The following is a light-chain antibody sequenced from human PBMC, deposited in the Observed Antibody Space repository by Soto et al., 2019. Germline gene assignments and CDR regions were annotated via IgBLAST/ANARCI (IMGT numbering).Light chain of an antibody. J-gene: IGLJ2*01. CDR2: EVT. V-gene: IGLV2-23*02. Sequence: QSALTQPASVSGSPGQSITISCTGTSSDVGSYNLVSWYQQHPGKAPKLMIYEVTERPSGVSNRFSGSKSGNTASLTISGLRAEDEADYFCCSYVKSAPVVFGGGTKLTVL. CDR1: SSDVGSYNL. CDR3: CSYVKSAPVV.